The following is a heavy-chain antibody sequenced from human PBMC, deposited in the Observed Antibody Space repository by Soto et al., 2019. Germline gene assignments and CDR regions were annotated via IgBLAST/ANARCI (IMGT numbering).Heavy chain of an antibody. D-gene: IGHD3-22*01. J-gene: IGHJ6*02. CDR2: IYYSGST. Sequence: SETLSLTCTVSGGSISSGGYYWSWIRQHPGKGLECIGYIYYSGSTYYNPSLKSRVTISVDTSKNQFSLKLSSVTAAETEVYYCARDRLYYYDSSGYPRYYYQRLDFWAQGTTVPVSS. CDR1: GGSISSGGYY. V-gene: IGHV4-31*03. CDR3: ARDRLYYYDSSGYPRYYYQRLDF.